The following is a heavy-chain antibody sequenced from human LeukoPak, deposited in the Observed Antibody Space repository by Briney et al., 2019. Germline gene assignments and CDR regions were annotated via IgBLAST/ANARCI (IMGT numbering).Heavy chain of an antibody. D-gene: IGHD3-22*01. J-gene: IGHJ4*02. Sequence: GGALRLSCAASGFTFNSYSMNWVRQAPGKGREGVASISSNSSYIYYPDSVKGRFTISRDNAKNSLYMQMDSLRAEDTAVYYCPRDAYYYDRSGYYRYFDYWGQGTLVTVSS. V-gene: IGHV3-21*01. CDR3: PRDAYYYDRSGYYRYFDY. CDR1: GFTFNSYS. CDR2: ISSNSSYI.